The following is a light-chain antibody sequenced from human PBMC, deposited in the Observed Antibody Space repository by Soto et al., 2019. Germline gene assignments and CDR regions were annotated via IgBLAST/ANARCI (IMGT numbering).Light chain of an antibody. CDR1: SSDVGRYNY. Sequence: QSALTQPASVSGSPGQSITISCTGTSSDVGRYNYVSWYPQHPGKAPKLMIYAVNNRPSGVSDRFSGSKSGNTASLTISGLQAEDEADYYCSSYTGSTTLVVFGGGTKLTVL. CDR2: AVN. J-gene: IGLJ2*01. V-gene: IGLV2-14*01. CDR3: SSYTGSTTLVV.